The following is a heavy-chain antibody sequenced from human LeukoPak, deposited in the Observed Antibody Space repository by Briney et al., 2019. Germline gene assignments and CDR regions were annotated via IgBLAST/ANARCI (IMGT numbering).Heavy chain of an antibody. CDR1: GGTFSSYA. Sequence: SVNVSCKASGGTFSSYAISWVRQAPGQGLEWMGGIIPIFGTANYAQKFQGRVTITADESTSTAYMELSSLRSEDTAVYYCARAPESWYSSSWYYFDYWGQGTLVTVSS. D-gene: IGHD6-13*01. V-gene: IGHV1-69*13. CDR2: IIPIFGTA. CDR3: ARAPESWYSSSWYYFDY. J-gene: IGHJ4*02.